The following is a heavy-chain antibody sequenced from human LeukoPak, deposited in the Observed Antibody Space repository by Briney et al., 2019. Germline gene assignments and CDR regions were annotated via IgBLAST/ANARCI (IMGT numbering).Heavy chain of an antibody. Sequence: GGSLRLSCAASGFTFSSYGVHWVRQAPGKGLEWVAVIWYDGSNKYYADSVKGRFTISSDNSKNTLYLQMNSLRAEDTAVYYCARGSSSWDYYYYGMDVWGQGTTVTVSS. V-gene: IGHV3-33*01. CDR1: GFTFSSYG. D-gene: IGHD6-13*01. J-gene: IGHJ6*02. CDR3: ARGSSSWDYYYYGMDV. CDR2: IWYDGSNK.